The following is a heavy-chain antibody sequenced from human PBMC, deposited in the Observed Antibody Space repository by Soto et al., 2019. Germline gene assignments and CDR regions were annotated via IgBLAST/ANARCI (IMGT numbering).Heavy chain of an antibody. CDR1: GGSFSGYY. D-gene: IGHD1-7*01. V-gene: IGHV4-34*01. CDR2: INHSGST. Sequence: SETLSLTCAVYGGSFSGYYWSWIRQPPGKGLEWIGEINHSGSTNYNPSLKSRVTISVDTSKNQFSLKLSSVTAADTAVYYCARGGTTAYYYYYYGMDVWGQGTTVTVS. CDR3: ARGGTTAYYYYYYGMDV. J-gene: IGHJ6*02.